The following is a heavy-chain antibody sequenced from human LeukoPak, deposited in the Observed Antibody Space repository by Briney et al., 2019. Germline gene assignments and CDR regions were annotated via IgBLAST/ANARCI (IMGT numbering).Heavy chain of an antibody. CDR2: ITGGTTTIT. V-gene: IGHV3-48*04. J-gene: IGHJ6*03. Sequence: PGGSLRLSCAASGFTFSSYSMNWVRQAPGKGLEWLSHITGGTTTITYYADSVKGRFTISRDNAKNSLYLQMNSLRAEDTAVYYCARPKQLERRWYYYYYYMDVWGKGTTVTVSS. CDR1: GFTFSSYS. D-gene: IGHD1-1*01. CDR3: ARPKQLERRWYYYYYYMDV.